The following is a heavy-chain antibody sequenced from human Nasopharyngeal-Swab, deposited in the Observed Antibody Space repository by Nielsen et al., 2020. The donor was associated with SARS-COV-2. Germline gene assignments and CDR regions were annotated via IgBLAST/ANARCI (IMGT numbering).Heavy chain of an antibody. Sequence: ASVKVSCKASGYTFTDYFMHWVRQAPAQGLEWMGRINPNSGDTKYAEIFRDRVTVTTDTSITTVYMELSTLRSDETAVYYCVRDDGDVPGITGSGPPGGFWGQGTLVTVSS. CDR2: INPNSGDT. V-gene: IGHV1-2*06. J-gene: IGHJ4*01. CDR1: GYTFTDYF. D-gene: IGHD3-10*01. CDR3: VRDDGDVPGITGSGPPGGF.